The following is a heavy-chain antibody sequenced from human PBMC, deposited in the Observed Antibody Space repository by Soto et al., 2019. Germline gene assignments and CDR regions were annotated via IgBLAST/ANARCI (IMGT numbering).Heavy chain of an antibody. D-gene: IGHD1-26*01. J-gene: IGHJ3*02. V-gene: IGHV1-18*01. Sequence: ASGKVSCKASGYTFTSYGIIWVRQAPGQGLEWMGWISAYNGNTNYAQKLQGRVTMTTDTSTSTAYMELRSLRSDDTAVYYCARAAGATSTRGAFDIWGQGTMVTVSS. CDR2: ISAYNGNT. CDR1: GYTFTSYG. CDR3: ARAAGATSTRGAFDI.